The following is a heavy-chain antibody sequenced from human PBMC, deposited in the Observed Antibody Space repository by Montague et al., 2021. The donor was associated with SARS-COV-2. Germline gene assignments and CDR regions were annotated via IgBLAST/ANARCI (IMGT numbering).Heavy chain of an antibody. CDR2: IHHWGTT. J-gene: IGHJ5*02. CDR1: GGSIMAPYC. V-gene: IGHV4-4*02. CDR3: MRAGGRGNRLAA. Sequence: SETLSLTCAVSGGSIMAPYCRSWVRQPPGRGLEWIGEIHHWGTTNHNPSLKSRVTMSVDKSKNQFSLELKSVTAADTALYYCMRAGGRGNRLAAWGQGALVTVSS. D-gene: IGHD4-23*01.